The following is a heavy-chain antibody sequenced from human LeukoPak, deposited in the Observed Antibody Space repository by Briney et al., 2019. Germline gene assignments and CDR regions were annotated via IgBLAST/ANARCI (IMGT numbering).Heavy chain of an antibody. J-gene: IGHJ4*02. CDR2: FDPEDGDT. V-gene: IGHV1-24*01. CDR1: GYTLTELS. CDR3: ATDLKMTTSVPFDY. Sequence: ASVKVSCKVSGYTLTELSMHWVRQAPGKGLEWMGGFDPEDGDTIYSQKFQGRVTMTEDTSTDTAYMDLSSLRSEDTAVYYCATDLKMTTSVPFDYWGQGTLVTVSS. D-gene: IGHD5-24*01.